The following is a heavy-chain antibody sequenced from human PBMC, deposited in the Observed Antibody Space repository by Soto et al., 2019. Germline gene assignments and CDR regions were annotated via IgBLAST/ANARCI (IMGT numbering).Heavy chain of an antibody. Sequence: GGSLRLSCAASGFTFSNAWMSWVRQAPGKGLEWVGRIKSKTDGGTTDYAAPVKGRFTISRDDSKNTLYLQMNSLKTEDIAVYYCTKGKTRRILRFLEWSRADWFDPWGQGTLVTVSS. CDR3: TKGKTRRILRFLEWSRADWFDP. V-gene: IGHV3-15*01. CDR2: IKSKTDGGTT. CDR1: GFTFSNAW. D-gene: IGHD3-3*01. J-gene: IGHJ5*02.